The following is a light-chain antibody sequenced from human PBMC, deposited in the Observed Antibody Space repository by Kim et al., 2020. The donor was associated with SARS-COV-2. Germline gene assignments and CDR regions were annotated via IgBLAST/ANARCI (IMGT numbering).Light chain of an antibody. CDR3: QRNGKTPVT. CDR2: ETS. V-gene: IGKV3-20*01. Sequence: SPGERTALSSSASQNIRSDYLAWYHQKPGQAPRLLVYETSNRATGIPDRFSGSGSGTDFTLTITRLEPEDFAVYFCQRNGKTPVTFGQGTKVDIK. CDR1: QNIRSDY. J-gene: IGKJ1*01.